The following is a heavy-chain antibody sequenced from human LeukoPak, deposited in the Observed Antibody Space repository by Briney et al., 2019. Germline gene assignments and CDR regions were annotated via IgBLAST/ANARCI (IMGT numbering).Heavy chain of an antibody. CDR3: ARGGQDSSDYYTLGAFDI. CDR1: GGSINSSNW. Sequence: SETLSLTCVVSGGSINSSNWWSWIRQPPGKGLEWIGEIYHSGSTENTPSLKSRVTISVDKSKNQFSLKLSSVTAADTAMYYCARGGQDSSDYYTLGAFDIWGQGTMVTVSS. V-gene: IGHV4-4*02. CDR2: IYHSGST. D-gene: IGHD3-22*01. J-gene: IGHJ3*02.